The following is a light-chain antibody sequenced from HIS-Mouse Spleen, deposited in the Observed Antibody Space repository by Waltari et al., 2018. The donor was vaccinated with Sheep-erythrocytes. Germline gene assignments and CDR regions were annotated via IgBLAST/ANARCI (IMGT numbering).Light chain of an antibody. V-gene: IGLV3-1*01. CDR3: CSDARSYNHV. CDR1: ELGDTS. CDR2: QVS. Sequence: SYELTHPPSVSVSPGQTASLTCSGDELGDTSACWYQQKPGQSPVRVIYQVSKRPSGIAERFTGSNNGNTANLTSSGIQDMDEADYYCCSDARSYNHVFATGTKVTVL. J-gene: IGLJ1*01.